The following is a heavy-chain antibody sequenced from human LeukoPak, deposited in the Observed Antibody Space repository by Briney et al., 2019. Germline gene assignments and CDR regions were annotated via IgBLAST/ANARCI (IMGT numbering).Heavy chain of an antibody. CDR3: ARYSQKGDYILDY. CDR2: IHYSGDS. D-gene: IGHD4-17*01. Sequence: PSETLSLTCSVSGASISSDYWSWIRQPPGKGLEWMGYIHYSGDSNYNPSLKSRVTMSVDTSNNKFSLKLTSVTTADTAVYYCARYSQKGDYILDYWGQGSLVTVSS. V-gene: IGHV4-59*01. J-gene: IGHJ4*02. CDR1: GASISSDY.